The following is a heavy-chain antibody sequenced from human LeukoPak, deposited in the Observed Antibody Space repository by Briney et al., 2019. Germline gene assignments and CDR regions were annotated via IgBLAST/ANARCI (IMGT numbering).Heavy chain of an antibody. J-gene: IGHJ4*02. CDR2: INHSGST. V-gene: IGHV4-34*01. CDR3: ARHVKRGMAFDY. CDR1: GGSFSGYY. D-gene: IGHD3-16*01. Sequence: PSETLSLTCAVYGGSFSGYYWSWIRQPPGKGLEWIGEINHSGSTNYNPSLKSRVTISVDTSKNQFSLKLSSVTAADTAVYYCARHVKRGMAFDYWGQGTLVTVSS.